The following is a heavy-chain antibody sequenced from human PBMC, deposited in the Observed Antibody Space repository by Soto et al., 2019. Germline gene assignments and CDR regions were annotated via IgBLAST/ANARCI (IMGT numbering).Heavy chain of an antibody. J-gene: IGHJ4*02. D-gene: IGHD5-12*01. CDR2: TRNKANSYTT. CDR3: ARGAREYSGYDYLDY. V-gene: IGHV3-72*01. Sequence: GGSLRLSCAASGFTFSDHYMDWVRQAPGKGLEWVGRTRNKANSYTTEYAASVKGRFTISRDDSKNSLYLQMNSLKTEDTAVYYCARGAREYSGYDYLDYWGQGTLVTVSS. CDR1: GFTFSDHY.